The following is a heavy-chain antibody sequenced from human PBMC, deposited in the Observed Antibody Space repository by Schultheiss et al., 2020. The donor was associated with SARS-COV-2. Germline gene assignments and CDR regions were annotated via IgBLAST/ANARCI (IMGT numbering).Heavy chain of an antibody. CDR1: GGSVSSGSDH. CDR3: ARGTRGDGYHLNYYYYGMDV. J-gene: IGHJ6*02. D-gene: IGHD5-24*01. CDR2: IYYSGST. V-gene: IGHV4-61*01. Sequence: SETLSLTCTVSGGSVSSGSDHWGWIRQPPGKGLEWIGYIYYSGSTNYNPSVKSRVTISVDTSKNQFSLKLSSVTAADTAVYYCARGTRGDGYHLNYYYYGMDVWGQGTTVTVSS.